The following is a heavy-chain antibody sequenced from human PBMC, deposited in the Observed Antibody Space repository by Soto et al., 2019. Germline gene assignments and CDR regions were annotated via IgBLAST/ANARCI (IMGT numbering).Heavy chain of an antibody. D-gene: IGHD3-22*01. CDR2: INSDGSST. Sequence: GGSLRLSCAASGFTFSSYWMHWVRQAPGKGLVWVSRINSDGSSTSYADSVKGRFTISRDNAKNTLYLQMNSLRAEDTAVYYCARSYDSSGYYPSFDYWGQGTLVTVSS. CDR1: GFTFSSYW. CDR3: ARSYDSSGYYPSFDY. J-gene: IGHJ4*02. V-gene: IGHV3-74*01.